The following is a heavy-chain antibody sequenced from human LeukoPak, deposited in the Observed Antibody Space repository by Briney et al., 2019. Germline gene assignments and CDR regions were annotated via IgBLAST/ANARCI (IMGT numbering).Heavy chain of an antibody. V-gene: IGHV3-23*01. D-gene: IGHD5-24*01. CDR3: ARDSGDGYNAFHS. CDR2: ISGSGDKT. CDR1: GFTFTTYA. J-gene: IGHJ4*02. Sequence: PGGSLRLSCAASGFTFTTYAMNWVRQAPGKGLQWVSTISGSGDKTYYADSVKGRFTISRDNSRNTLYLQMGGLRPEDMAVYYCARDSGDGYNAFHSWGQGTLVTVSS.